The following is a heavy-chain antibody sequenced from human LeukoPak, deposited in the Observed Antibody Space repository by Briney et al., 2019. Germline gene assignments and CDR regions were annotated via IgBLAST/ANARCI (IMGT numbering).Heavy chain of an antibody. CDR3: ARGPGKYQLLLGWFDP. CDR1: GYSFTRHW. CDR2: NYPGDSDT. D-gene: IGHD2-2*01. Sequence: GESLKIPCKGSGYSFTRHWIGRVRQMPGKSPEWIGSNYPGDSDTRYSPSFQGQVTISADKSISTAYLQWSSLKASDTAMYYCARGPGKYQLLLGWFDPWGQGTLVTVSS. J-gene: IGHJ5*02. V-gene: IGHV5-51*01.